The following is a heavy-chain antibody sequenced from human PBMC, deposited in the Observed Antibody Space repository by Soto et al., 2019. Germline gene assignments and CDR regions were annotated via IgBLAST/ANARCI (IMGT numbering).Heavy chain of an antibody. CDR2: IYYSGNT. Sequence: SETLSLTCPVSGGSISSDIHYWGWIRQPPGKGLEWIGTIYYSGNTHYNPSLRSRVTISMDTSKNQFSLRLTSVTAADTAVYYCARHTDCGSGSSCLGSDNMDTDAFDIWGQGTMVTVSS. CDR1: GGSISSDIHY. D-gene: IGHD3-10*01. V-gene: IGHV4-39*01. J-gene: IGHJ3*02. CDR3: ARHTDCGSGSSCLGSDNMDTDAFDI.